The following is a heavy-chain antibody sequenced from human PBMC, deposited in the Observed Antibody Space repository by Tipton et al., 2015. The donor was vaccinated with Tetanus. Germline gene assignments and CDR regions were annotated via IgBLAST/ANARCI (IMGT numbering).Heavy chain of an antibody. CDR3: ARDSGSGAFDY. D-gene: IGHD3-10*01. CDR2: VYSSGSA. Sequence: TLSLTCSVSGGSVNLYFWSWIRQPAGKGLEWIGRVYSSGSASYNPSLKSRGSMSIDTSTNHFSLTLTSVTAADTAVYYCARDSGSGAFDYWGLGTPVTVSS. V-gene: IGHV4-4*07. CDR1: GGSVNLYF. J-gene: IGHJ4*02.